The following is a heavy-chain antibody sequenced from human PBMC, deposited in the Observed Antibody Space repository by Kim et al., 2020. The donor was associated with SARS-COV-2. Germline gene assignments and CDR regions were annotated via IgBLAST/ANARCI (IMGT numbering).Heavy chain of an antibody. Sequence: GGSLRLSCVASGFTFGDYAMHWVRQAPGKGLEWVSGISWNSGSIGYADSVKGRFTISRDNAKNSLYLQMNSLRAEDTALYYCAKDNSDYYGSVGYFDLWGRGTLVTVSS. CDR2: ISWNSGSI. CDR1: GFTFGDYA. CDR3: AKDNSDYYGSVGYFDL. D-gene: IGHD3-10*01. V-gene: IGHV3-9*01. J-gene: IGHJ2*01.